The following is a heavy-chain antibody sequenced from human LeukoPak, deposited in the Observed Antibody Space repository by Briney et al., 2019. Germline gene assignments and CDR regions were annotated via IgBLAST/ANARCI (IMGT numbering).Heavy chain of an antibody. CDR2: ISPTGGAI. CDR3: ANGIRERGFDS. Sequence: GGSLRLSCAASGFTFSSYSMNWVRQAPGKGLEWVSSISPTGGAIFYADSVRGRFTISRDSAKSSLFLQMNSLKAEDTALYFCANGIRERGFDSWGQGTLVTVSS. V-gene: IGHV3-21*01. D-gene: IGHD1-1*01. CDR1: GFTFSSYS. J-gene: IGHJ4*02.